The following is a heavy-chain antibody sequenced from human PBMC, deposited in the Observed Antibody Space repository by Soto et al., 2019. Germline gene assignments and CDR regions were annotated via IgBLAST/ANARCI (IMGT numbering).Heavy chain of an antibody. CDR1: GGTFSSYT. CDR3: AYGSSSGWYFDL. D-gene: IGHD6-6*01. V-gene: IGHV1-69*02. Sequence: QVQLVQSGAEVKKPGSSVKVSCKASGGTFSSYTISWVRQAPGQGLEWMGRIIPILGIANYAQKFQGRVTITADKSTSTAYMDLSSLRSEDTAVYYCAYGSSSGWYFDLWGRGTLVTVSS. CDR2: IIPILGIA. J-gene: IGHJ2*01.